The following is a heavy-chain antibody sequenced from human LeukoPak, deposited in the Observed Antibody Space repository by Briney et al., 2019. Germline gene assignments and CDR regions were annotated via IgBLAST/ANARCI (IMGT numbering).Heavy chain of an antibody. CDR3: ARGFRVVVPAVIGFDY. Sequence: SETLSLTCAVYGGSFSGYYWSWIRQPPGKGLEWIGEINHSGSTNYNPSLKSRVTISVDTSKNQFSLKLSSVTAADTAVYYCARGFRVVVPAVIGFDYWGQGTLVTVSS. J-gene: IGHJ4*02. V-gene: IGHV4-34*01. CDR1: GGSFSGYY. D-gene: IGHD2-2*02. CDR2: INHSGST.